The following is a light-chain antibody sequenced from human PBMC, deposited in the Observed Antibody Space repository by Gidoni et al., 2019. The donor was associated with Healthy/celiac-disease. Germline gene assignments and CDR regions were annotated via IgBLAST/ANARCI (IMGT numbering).Light chain of an antibody. J-gene: IGKJ1*01. Sequence: DIQMTQAPSTLSASVGDRVNITCRASQSISSWLAWYQQKPGKAPKLLIYTASSLESGVPSRFSGRGSGTEFTLTISSLQPDDFATYYCQQYNSYWTFGQGTKVEIK. CDR1: QSISSW. CDR2: TAS. CDR3: QQYNSYWT. V-gene: IGKV1-5*03.